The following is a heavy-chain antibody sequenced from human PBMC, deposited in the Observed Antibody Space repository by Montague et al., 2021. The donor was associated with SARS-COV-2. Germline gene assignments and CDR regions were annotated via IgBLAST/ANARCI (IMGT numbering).Heavy chain of an antibody. CDR1: GDSVSSNSAA. J-gene: IGHJ6*02. CDR2: TYYRSKWYN. D-gene: IGHD3-16*01. Sequence: CAISGDSVSSNSAAWDCIRQSPSRGVEWLGRTYYRSKWYNDYAVSVKSRITINPDTSKNQFSLQLNSVTPEDTAVYYCALSLSYGYYYYGMDVWGQGTTVTVSS. CDR3: ALSLSYGYYYYGMDV. V-gene: IGHV6-1*01.